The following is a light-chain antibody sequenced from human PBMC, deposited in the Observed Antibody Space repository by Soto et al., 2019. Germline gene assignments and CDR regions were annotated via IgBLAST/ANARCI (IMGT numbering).Light chain of an antibody. CDR3: SSYTTTNTLV. Sequence: QSALTQPASVSGPPGQSITISCSGSSSDVGGYDYVSWYQQHPGKAPKLIIYEVRNRPSGVSNRFSGSKSDNTASLTISGLQAEDEADYYCSSYTTTNTLVFGGGTKVTVL. J-gene: IGLJ3*02. CDR2: EVR. V-gene: IGLV2-14*01. CDR1: SSDVGGYDY.